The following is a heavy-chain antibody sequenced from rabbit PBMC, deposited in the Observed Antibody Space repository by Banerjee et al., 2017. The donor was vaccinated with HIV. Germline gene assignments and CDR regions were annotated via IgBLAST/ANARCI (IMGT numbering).Heavy chain of an antibody. CDR2: IYNGNGST. V-gene: IGHV1S47*01. CDR1: GFDFSSYY. Sequence: EESGGGLVKPEGSLTLTCKASGFDFSSYYMSWVRQAPGKGLEWIACIYNGNGSTYYASWVNDRFTISRDTNENTVSLKMTSLTAADTATYFCARMRYFGDTGDAYATNGFTLWGQGTLVTVS. CDR3: ARMRYFGDTGDAYATNGFTL. D-gene: IGHD6-1*01. J-gene: IGHJ4*01.